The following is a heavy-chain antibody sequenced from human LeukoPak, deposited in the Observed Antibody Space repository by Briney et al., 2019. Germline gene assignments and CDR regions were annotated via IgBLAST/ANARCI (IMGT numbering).Heavy chain of an antibody. CDR2: ISGSGGST. CDR1: GFTFSSYA. Sequence: GGSLRLSCSASGFTFSSYAMSWDRQAPGNGLEWVSAISGSGGSTYYADSVKGRFTISRDNSKNTLYLQRNSLRAEDTAVYYCAKDSRVGAYDYFDYWGQGTLVTFSS. CDR3: AKDSRVGAYDYFDY. D-gene: IGHD1-26*01. J-gene: IGHJ4*02. V-gene: IGHV3-23*01.